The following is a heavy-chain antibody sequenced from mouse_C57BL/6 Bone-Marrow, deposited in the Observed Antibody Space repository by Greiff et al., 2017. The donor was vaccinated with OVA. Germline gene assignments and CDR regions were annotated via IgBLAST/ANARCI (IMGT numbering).Heavy chain of an antibody. D-gene: IGHD4-1*01. J-gene: IGHJ2*01. CDR1: GFNIKDDY. CDR3: TSNWAGDFDY. CDR2: IDPENGDT. Sequence: EVQLKESGAELVRPGASVKLSCTASGFNIKDDYMHWVKQRPEQGLEWIGWIDPENGDTEYASKFQGKATITADTSSNTAYLQLSSLTSEDTAVYYCTSNWAGDFDYWGQGTTLTVSS. V-gene: IGHV14-4*01.